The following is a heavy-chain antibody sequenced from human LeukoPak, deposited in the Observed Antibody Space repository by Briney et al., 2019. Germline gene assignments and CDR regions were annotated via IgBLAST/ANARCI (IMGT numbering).Heavy chain of an antibody. J-gene: IGHJ4*02. CDR1: GFTFSSYS. D-gene: IGHD5-12*01. CDR3: ARDLRGYSGYDYPGYYFDY. V-gene: IGHV3-21*01. CDR2: ISSSSSYI. Sequence: GGSLILSCAASGFTFSSYSMNWVRQAPGKGLEWVSSISSSSSYIYYADSVKGRITISRDNAKNSLYLQMNSLRAEDTAVYYCARDLRGYSGYDYPGYYFDYWGQGTLVTVSS.